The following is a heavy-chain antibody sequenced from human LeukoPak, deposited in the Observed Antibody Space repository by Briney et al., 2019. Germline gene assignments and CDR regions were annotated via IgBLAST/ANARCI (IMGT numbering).Heavy chain of an antibody. J-gene: IGHJ6*02. V-gene: IGHV3-21*04. D-gene: IGHD1-26*01. CDR1: GFTFSSYS. Sequence: GGSLTLSCAASGFTFSSYSMHWVRQAPGKGLEWVSSISASSSSIYYADSVKGRFTISRDNAKNSLYLQMNSLRADDTAVYYCARDWELLSGYYYAVDVWGQGTTVTVSS. CDR2: ISASSSSI. CDR3: ARDWELLSGYYYAVDV.